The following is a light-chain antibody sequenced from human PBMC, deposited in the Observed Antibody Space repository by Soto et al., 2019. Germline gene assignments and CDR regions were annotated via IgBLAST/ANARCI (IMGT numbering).Light chain of an antibody. CDR1: SSDVGGYNY. J-gene: IGLJ2*01. Sequence: QSALTPPASVSGSPGQSITIACTGTSSDVGGYNYVSWYQQHPGKAPKLMIYDVSNRPSGVSNRFSGSESGNTASLTISGLQAEDEADYYCSSYTSGTTLVFGGGTKVTVL. CDR3: SSYTSGTTLV. CDR2: DVS. V-gene: IGLV2-14*03.